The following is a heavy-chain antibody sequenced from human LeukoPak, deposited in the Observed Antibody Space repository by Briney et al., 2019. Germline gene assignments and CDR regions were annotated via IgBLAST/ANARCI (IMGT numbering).Heavy chain of an antibody. J-gene: IGHJ6*03. CDR1: GGSISSHY. V-gene: IGHV4-59*11. D-gene: IGHD5-12*01. CDR3: ARDLPKRGYSGYDAYYYYYMDV. CDR2: IYYSGST. Sequence: SETLSLTCTVSGGSISSHYWSWIRQPPGKGLEWIGYIYYSGSTNYNPSLKSRVTISVDTSKNQFSLKLSSVTAADTAVYYCARDLPKRGYSGYDAYYYYYMDVWGKGTTVTVSS.